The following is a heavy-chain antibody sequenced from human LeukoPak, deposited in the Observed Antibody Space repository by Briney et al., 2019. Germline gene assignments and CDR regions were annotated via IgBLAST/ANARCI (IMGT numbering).Heavy chain of an antibody. J-gene: IGHJ3*02. V-gene: IGHV4-61*01. CDR2: IYYSGST. D-gene: IGHD3-16*01. Sequence: SETLSLTCTVSGGPVSSGSYYWSWIRQPPGKGLEWIGYIYYSGSTNYNPSLKSRVTISVDTSKNQFSLKLSSVTAADTAVYYCARDGPYYDYVWGSYYAFDIWGQGTMVTVSS. CDR3: ARDGPYYDYVWGSYYAFDI. CDR1: GGPVSSGSYY.